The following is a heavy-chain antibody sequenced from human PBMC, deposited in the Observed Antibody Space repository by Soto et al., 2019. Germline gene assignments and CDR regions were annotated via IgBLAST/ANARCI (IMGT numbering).Heavy chain of an antibody. CDR1: GYTLTELS. V-gene: IGHV1-24*01. CDR3: ATKPIQLERSDFFDY. Sequence: GASVKVSCKVSGYTLTELSIHWVRQAPGKGLEWMGGFDPEDGETIYAQKFQGRVTMTEDTSTDTAYMELSSLRSEDTAVYYCATKPIQLERSDFFDYWGQGTLFTVS. CDR2: FDPEDGET. D-gene: IGHD1-1*01. J-gene: IGHJ4*02.